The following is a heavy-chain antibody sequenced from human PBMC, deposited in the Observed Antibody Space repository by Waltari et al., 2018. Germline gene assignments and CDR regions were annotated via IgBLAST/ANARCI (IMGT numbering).Heavy chain of an antibody. J-gene: IGHJ3*02. CDR2: ISSSSTI. CDR1: GFTFSSYS. CDR3: ARDAAYCGGDCYPYDAFDI. V-gene: IGHV3-48*04. Sequence: EVQLVESGGGLVQPGGSLRLSCAASGFTFSSYSMNWVRQAPGKGLEWVSYISSSSTIYYADSVKGRFTISRDNAKNSLYLQMNSLRAEDTAVYYCARDAAYCGGDCYPYDAFDIWGQGTMVTVSS. D-gene: IGHD2-21*01.